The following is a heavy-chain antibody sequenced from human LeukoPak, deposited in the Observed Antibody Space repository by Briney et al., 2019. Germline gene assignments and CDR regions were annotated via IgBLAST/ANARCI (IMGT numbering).Heavy chain of an antibody. J-gene: IGHJ3*02. CDR1: GFAFSSYA. V-gene: IGHV3-23*01. CDR2: ISGSGGST. Sequence: AGGSLRLSCAASGFAFSSYAMSWVRQAPGKGLEWVSAISGSGGSTYYADSVKGRFTISRDNSKNTLYLQMNSLRAEDTAVYYCAKDQWLVLYAFDIWGQGTMVTVSS. D-gene: IGHD6-19*01. CDR3: AKDQWLVLYAFDI.